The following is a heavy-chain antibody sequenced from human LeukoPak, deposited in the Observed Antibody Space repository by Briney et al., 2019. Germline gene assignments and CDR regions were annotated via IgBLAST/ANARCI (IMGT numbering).Heavy chain of an antibody. J-gene: IGHJ4*02. V-gene: IGHV4-59*08. D-gene: IGHD3/OR15-3a*01. Sequence: PSETLSLTCTVSGGSISSYYWSWIRQPPGKGLEWIGYIYYSGSTNYNPSLKSRVTISVDTSKNQFSLKLRSVTAADTAVYYCARGDWSFDYWGQGTLVTVSS. CDR2: IYYSGST. CDR3: ARGDWSFDY. CDR1: GGSISSYY.